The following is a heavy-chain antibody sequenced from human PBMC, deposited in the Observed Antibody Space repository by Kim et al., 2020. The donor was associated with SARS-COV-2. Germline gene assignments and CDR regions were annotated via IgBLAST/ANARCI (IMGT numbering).Heavy chain of an antibody. CDR1: GGTFSSYA. CDR3: ARDLGVVAAAGTVSEAFDI. J-gene: IGHJ3*02. D-gene: IGHD6-13*01. V-gene: IGHV1-69*13. Sequence: SVKVSCKASGGTFSSYAISWVRQAPGQGLEWMGGIIPIFGTANYAQKFQGRVTITADESTSTAYMELSSLRSEDTAVYYCARDLGVVAAAGTVSEAFDIWGQGTMVTVSS. CDR2: IIPIFGTA.